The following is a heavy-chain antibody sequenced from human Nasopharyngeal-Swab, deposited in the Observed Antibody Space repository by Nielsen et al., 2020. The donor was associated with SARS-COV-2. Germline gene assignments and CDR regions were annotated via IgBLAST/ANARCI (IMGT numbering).Heavy chain of an antibody. CDR1: GGSISSSSYY. J-gene: IGHJ2*01. CDR3: ARVILTGLGGYFDL. Sequence: SETLSLTCTVSGGSISSSSYYWGWIRQPPGKGLEWIGSIYYSGSTNYNPSLKSRVTISVDTSKNQFSLKLSSVTAADTAVYYCARVILTGLGGYFDLWGRGTLVTVSS. CDR2: IYYSGST. D-gene: IGHD2-8*02. V-gene: IGHV4-39*07.